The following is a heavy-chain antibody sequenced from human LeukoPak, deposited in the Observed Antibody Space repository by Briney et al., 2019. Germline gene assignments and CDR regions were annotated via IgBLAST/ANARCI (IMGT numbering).Heavy chain of an antibody. CDR2: INHTGST. Sequence: SETLSLTCAVYGGSLRGYYWTWIRQPPGKGLEWIGEINHTGSTNYNPSLKRRVTISIDTSKNQFSLKLNSVTAADTAVYYCARDEEGYCGGDCYFDYWGQGTLVTVSS. J-gene: IGHJ4*02. CDR1: GGSLRGYY. CDR3: ARDEEGYCGGDCYFDY. V-gene: IGHV4-34*01. D-gene: IGHD2-21*02.